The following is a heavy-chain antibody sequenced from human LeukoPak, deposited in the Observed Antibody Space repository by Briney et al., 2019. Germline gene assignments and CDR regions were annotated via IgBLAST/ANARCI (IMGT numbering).Heavy chain of an antibody. CDR2: ISGSGGST. Sequence: PGGSLRLSCAASGFTFSSYWMSWVRQAPGKGLEWVSGISGSGGSTFYADSVKGRFTISRDNSKNTLYLQMNSLRAEDTAVYYCAKATYYYDSSGYPASYFDYWGQGTLVTVSS. D-gene: IGHD3-22*01. J-gene: IGHJ4*02. CDR1: GFTFSSYW. V-gene: IGHV3-23*01. CDR3: AKATYYYDSSGYPASYFDY.